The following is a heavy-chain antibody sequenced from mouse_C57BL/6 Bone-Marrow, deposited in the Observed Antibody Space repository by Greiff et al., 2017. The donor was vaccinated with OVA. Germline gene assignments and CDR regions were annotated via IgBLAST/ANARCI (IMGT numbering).Heavy chain of an antibody. CDR1: GYTFTDYY. V-gene: IGHV1-26*01. J-gene: IGHJ4*01. CDR2: INPNNGGT. D-gene: IGHD2-1*01. CDR3: ARGGKNLWAMDY. Sequence: EVQLQQSGPELVKPGASVKISCKASGYTFTDYYMNWVKQSHGKSLEWIGDINPNNGGTSYNQKFKGKATLTVDKSSSTAYMELRSLTSEDSAVYYCARGGKNLWAMDYWGQGTSVTVSS.